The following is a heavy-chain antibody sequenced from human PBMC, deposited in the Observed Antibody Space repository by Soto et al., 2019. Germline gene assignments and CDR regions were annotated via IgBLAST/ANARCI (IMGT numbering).Heavy chain of an antibody. Sequence: QVQLVRSGGGWFKPEGPLRLSWPASGFTSGDYYMSWIGQAPGKGLEWVSYISSSGSTIYYADSVKGRFTISRDNAKNSLYLQMNSLRAEDTAVYYCARETHLTVCLDYWGQGTLVTVSS. V-gene: IGHV3-11*01. CDR2: ISSSGSTI. D-gene: IGHD4-4*01. J-gene: IGHJ4*02. CDR1: GFTSGDYY. CDR3: ARETHLTVCLDY.